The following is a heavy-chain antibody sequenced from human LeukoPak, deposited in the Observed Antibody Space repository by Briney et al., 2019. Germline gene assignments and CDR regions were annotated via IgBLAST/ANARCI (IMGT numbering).Heavy chain of an antibody. V-gene: IGHV1-69*08. D-gene: IGHD3-3*01. CDR1: GGTSSSYT. J-gene: IGHJ4*02. CDR2: IIPVLGTA. Sequence: GASVKVSCKASGGTSSSYTVSWVRQAPGQGLEWMGGIIPVLGTAEYAPKFQGRVTINADKSTSTTYMELRSLSSEDTAVYFCARGKGFVGYFVFWGQGTLVTVSS. CDR3: ARGKGFVGYFVF.